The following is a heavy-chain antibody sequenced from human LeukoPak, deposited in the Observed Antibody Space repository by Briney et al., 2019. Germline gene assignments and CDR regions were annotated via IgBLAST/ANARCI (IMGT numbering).Heavy chain of an antibody. CDR1: GYTFTGYY. D-gene: IGHD3-10*01. CDR2: INPNSGGT. V-gene: IGHV1-2*02. J-gene: IGHJ6*03. CDR3: ARGSGSYYAYYYYYMDV. Sequence: ASVKVSCKASGYTFTGYYMHWVRQAPGQGLEWMGWINPNSGGTNYAQKFQGRVTMTRDTSISTAHMELSRLRSDDTAVYYCARGSGSYYAYYYYYMDVWGKGTTVTVSS.